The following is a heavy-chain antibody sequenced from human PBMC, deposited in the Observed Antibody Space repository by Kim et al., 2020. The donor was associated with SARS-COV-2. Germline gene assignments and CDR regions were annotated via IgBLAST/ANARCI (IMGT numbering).Heavy chain of an antibody. Sequence: SGYSFTSYWIGWVRQMPGKGLEWMGIIYPGDSDTRYSPSFQGQVTISADKSISTAYLQWSSLKASDTAMYYCARSQRITIFGVVIIGAFDNW. CDR2: IYPGDSDT. V-gene: IGHV5-51*01. J-gene: IGHJ3*02. CDR3: ARSQRITIFGVVIIGAFDN. D-gene: IGHD3-3*01. CDR1: GYSFTSYW.